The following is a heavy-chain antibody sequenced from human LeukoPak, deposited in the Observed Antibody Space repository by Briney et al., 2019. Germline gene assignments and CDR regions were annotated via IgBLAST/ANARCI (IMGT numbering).Heavy chain of an antibody. J-gene: IGHJ6*02. CDR1: GFTFSNAW. CDR2: IKSKTDGGTT. D-gene: IGHD1-26*01. V-gene: IGHV3-15*07. CDR3: TTRLSGSYLIKMNYYGMDV. Sequence: PGGSLRLSCAASGFTFSNAWMNWVRQAPGKGLEWVGRIKSKTDGGTTDYAAPVKGRFTISRDDSKNTLYLQMNSLKTEDTAVYYCTTRLSGSYLIKMNYYGMDVWGQGTTVTVSS.